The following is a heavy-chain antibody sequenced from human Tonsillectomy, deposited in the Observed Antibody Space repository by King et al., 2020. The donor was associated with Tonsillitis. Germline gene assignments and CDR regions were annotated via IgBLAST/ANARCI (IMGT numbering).Heavy chain of an antibody. J-gene: IGHJ4*02. D-gene: IGHD6-13*01. CDR2: ISHGGSIE. CDR1: GFTFSSNV. CDR3: AQESTEAAGTGFDS. Sequence: VQLVESGGGVVQPGRSLRLSCAASGFTFSSNVLHWVRQAPGKGLEWVAGISHGGSIEFYAESVKGRFTNSRDNSKNTLYLQMNSLEDEDTAVYYCAQESTEAAGTGFDSWGQGPLVTVSS. V-gene: IGHV3-30*04.